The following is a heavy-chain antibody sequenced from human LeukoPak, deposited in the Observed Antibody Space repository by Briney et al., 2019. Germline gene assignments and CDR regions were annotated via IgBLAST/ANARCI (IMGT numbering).Heavy chain of an antibody. J-gene: IGHJ6*02. D-gene: IGHD6-19*01. V-gene: IGHV3-23*01. CDR2: ITGGGADT. Sequence: GGSLRLSCAASGFAFSNYAMAWVRQAPGKEPEWVSVITGGGADTYQIDSVKGRFTISRDNSKNTLYLQMNSLRAEDTAVYYCAKESAVADSYYYYYGMDVWGQGTTVTVSS. CDR1: GFAFSNYA. CDR3: AKESAVADSYYYYYGMDV.